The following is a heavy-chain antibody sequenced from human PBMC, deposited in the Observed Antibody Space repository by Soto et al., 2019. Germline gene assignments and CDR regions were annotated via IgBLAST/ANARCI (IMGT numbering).Heavy chain of an antibody. CDR1: GGSISSGGYY. J-gene: IGHJ4*02. CDR2: IYYSGST. CDR3: ARERWLQVRYFDY. V-gene: IGHV4-31*03. Sequence: QVQLQESGPGLVKPSQTLSLTCTVSGGSISSGGYYWSWIRQHPGKGLEWIGYIYYSGSTYYNPSLRGRVTISVDPSKNQFSLKLSSVTAADTAVYYCARERWLQVRYFDYWGQGTLVTVSS. D-gene: IGHD5-12*01.